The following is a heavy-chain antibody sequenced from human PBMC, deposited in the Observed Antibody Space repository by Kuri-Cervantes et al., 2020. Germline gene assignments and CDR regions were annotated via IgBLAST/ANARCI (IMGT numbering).Heavy chain of an antibody. V-gene: IGHV3-9*01. J-gene: IGHJ3*02. Sequence: SLKISCAASGFTLDDYAMHWVRQAPGKGLEWVSGISWNSGSIGYADSVKGRFTISRDNAKNSLYLQMNSLRAEDTALYYCAKDIKVGYCSGGSCYWDAFDIWGQGTMVTVSS. D-gene: IGHD2-15*01. CDR1: GFTLDDYA. CDR2: ISWNSGSI. CDR3: AKDIKVGYCSGGSCYWDAFDI.